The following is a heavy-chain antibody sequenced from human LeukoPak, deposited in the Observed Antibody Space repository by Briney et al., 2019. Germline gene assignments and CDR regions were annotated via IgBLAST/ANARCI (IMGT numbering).Heavy chain of an antibody. CDR1: GFTFSSFW. D-gene: IGHD4-23*01. Sequence: GGSLRLSCAASGFTFSSFWLSWVRQAPGKGLEWVANIKHDGRDKYYVDSVRGRFTISRDNAKNSLFLQMNSLRNEDTAVYYCVCDYNRNSGYWGQGTLVTVSS. J-gene: IGHJ4*02. CDR3: VCDYNRNSGY. V-gene: IGHV3-7*01. CDR2: IKHDGRDK.